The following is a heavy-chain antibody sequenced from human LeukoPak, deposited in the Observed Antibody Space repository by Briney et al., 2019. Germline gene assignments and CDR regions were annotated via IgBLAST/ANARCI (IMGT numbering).Heavy chain of an antibody. Sequence: GGSLRLSCAASGFTVSSNYMSWVRQAPGKGLEWVSVIYSGGSTYYADSVKGRFTISRDNSKNTLYLQMNSLRAEDTAVYYCARDVRPNYYDSSGYYVWGQGTLVTVSS. CDR3: ARDVRPNYYDSSGYYV. J-gene: IGHJ4*02. V-gene: IGHV3-66*01. CDR1: GFTVSSNY. D-gene: IGHD3-22*01. CDR2: IYSGGST.